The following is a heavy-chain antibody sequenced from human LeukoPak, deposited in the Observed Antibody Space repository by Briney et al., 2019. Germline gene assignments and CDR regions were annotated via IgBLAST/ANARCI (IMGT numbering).Heavy chain of an antibody. Sequence: NPGGSLRLSCAASGFTFSDYYMSWIRQAPGKGLEWVSYISSSGSTIYYADSVKGRFTISRDNAKNSLYLQMNSLRAEDMAVYYCARDFAAGQYYYDSSGSIGGYWGQGILVTVSS. J-gene: IGHJ4*02. CDR3: ARDFAAGQYYYDSSGSIGGY. D-gene: IGHD3-22*01. CDR2: ISSSGSTI. V-gene: IGHV3-11*04. CDR1: GFTFSDYY.